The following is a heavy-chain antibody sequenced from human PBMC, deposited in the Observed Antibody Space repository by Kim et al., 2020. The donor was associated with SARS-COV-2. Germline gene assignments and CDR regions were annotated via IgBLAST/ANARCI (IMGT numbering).Heavy chain of an antibody. Sequence: SVKVSCKASGGTFSSYAISWVRQAPGQGLEWMGGIIPIFGTANYAQKFQGRVTITADESTSTAYMELSSLRSEDTAVYYCARGTYYYGSGSFNWFDPWGQGTLVTVSS. CDR1: GGTFSSYA. D-gene: IGHD3-10*01. J-gene: IGHJ5*02. V-gene: IGHV1-69*13. CDR2: IIPIFGTA. CDR3: ARGTYYYGSGSFNWFDP.